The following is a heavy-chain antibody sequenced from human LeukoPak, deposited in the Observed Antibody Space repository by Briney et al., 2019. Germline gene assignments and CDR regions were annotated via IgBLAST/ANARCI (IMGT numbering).Heavy chain of an antibody. D-gene: IGHD3-10*01. V-gene: IGHV3-23*01. Sequence: GGSLRLSCAASGFTFSFYAMTWVRQAPGKGLEWVSAISDSGGSTYYADSMKGRFTISRDNSKNTLYLQMNSLRAEDTAVYYCAKDTLLDYGSGSLNWFDPWGQGTLVTVSS. CDR1: GFTFSFYA. CDR3: AKDTLLDYGSGSLNWFDP. J-gene: IGHJ5*02. CDR2: ISDSGGST.